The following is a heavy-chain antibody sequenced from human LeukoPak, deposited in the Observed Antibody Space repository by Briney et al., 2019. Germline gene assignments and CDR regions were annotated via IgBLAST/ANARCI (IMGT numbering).Heavy chain of an antibody. CDR1: GYSFTTDW. D-gene: IGHD4-17*01. J-gene: IGHJ4*02. CDR2: IYPGDSDT. Sequence: ESLKISCKASGYSFTTDWIGWVRQMPGKGLEWMGIIYPGDSDTRYSPSFQGQVTISADKSISTAYLQWSSLKASDTAMYYCARQPPYGDYDYWGQGTLVTVSS. CDR3: ARQPPYGDYDY. V-gene: IGHV5-51*01.